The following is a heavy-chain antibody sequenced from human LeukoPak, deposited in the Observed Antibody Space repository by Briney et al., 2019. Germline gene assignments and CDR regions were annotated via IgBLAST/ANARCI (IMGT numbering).Heavy chain of an antibody. Sequence: PSETLSLTCSVSGASVNSFYWSWIRQPAGKGLEWIGHIYSSGSTNYNPSLKSRLIMSVDTSKNQFSLKLSSVTAADTAVYYCARDLGIASGWFDPWGQGTLVTVSS. V-gene: IGHV4-4*07. CDR2: IYSSGST. CDR3: ARDLGIASGWFDP. CDR1: GASVNSFY. D-gene: IGHD6-13*01. J-gene: IGHJ5*02.